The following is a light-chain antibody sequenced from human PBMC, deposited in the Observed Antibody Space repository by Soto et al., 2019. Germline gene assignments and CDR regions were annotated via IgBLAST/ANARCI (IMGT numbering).Light chain of an antibody. J-gene: IGKJ5*01. CDR3: LHYGGSPLT. CDR1: QSVNSDY. V-gene: IGKV3-20*01. CDR2: GAS. Sequence: EIRLTQSPGTLSLTPGERATRSCRASQSVNSDYLAWFQQKPGQAPRLLIYGASTRTTGIPDRFSGSGSGTDFTLTIGRLEPGDFAVYYCLHYGGSPLTFGQGTRLEIK.